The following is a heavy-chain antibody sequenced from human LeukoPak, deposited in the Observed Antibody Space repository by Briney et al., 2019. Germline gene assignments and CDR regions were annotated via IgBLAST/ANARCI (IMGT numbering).Heavy chain of an antibody. J-gene: IGHJ4*02. CDR2: ISGSGGST. CDR3: AKNGFTPQMVRGVPYYFDY. CDR1: GFTFSSYA. Sequence: GGSLRLSCAASGFTFSSYAMSWVRQAPGKGLEWVSAISGSGGSTYYADSVKGRFTISRDNSKNTLYLQMNSLRAEDTAVYYCAKNGFTPQMVRGVPYYFDYWGLGTLVTVSS. D-gene: IGHD3-10*01. V-gene: IGHV3-23*01.